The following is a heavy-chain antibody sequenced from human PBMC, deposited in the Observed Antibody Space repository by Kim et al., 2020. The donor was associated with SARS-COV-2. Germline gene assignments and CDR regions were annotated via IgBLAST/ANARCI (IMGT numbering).Heavy chain of an antibody. Sequence: SETLSLTCTVSGGSINSGNYYWSWIRHHPGKGLEWIGFIYKSGNTYYNPSLKSRVTISVDTSKNQFSLNLSSVTAADTAVYHCARGRDDYGDLHRGFDPWGQVTLVTVSS. D-gene: IGHD4-17*01. V-gene: IGHV4-31*03. J-gene: IGHJ5*02. CDR1: GGSINSGNYY. CDR3: ARGRDDYGDLHRGFDP. CDR2: IYKSGNT.